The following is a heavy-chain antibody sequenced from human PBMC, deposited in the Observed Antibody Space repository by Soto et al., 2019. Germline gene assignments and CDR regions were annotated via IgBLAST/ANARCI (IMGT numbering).Heavy chain of an antibody. CDR1: GFIASNYA. CDR2: FSGSGGAT. V-gene: IGHV3-23*01. CDR3: AKAVGDY. J-gene: IGHJ4*02. D-gene: IGHD1-26*01. Sequence: GGSLRLSCAASGFIASNYAMSWVRQAPGKGLEWVSGFSGSGGATFYADSVKSRFTISRDSSKNTIYLQMDRLRADDTAVYYCAKAVGDYWGRGTLVTVSS.